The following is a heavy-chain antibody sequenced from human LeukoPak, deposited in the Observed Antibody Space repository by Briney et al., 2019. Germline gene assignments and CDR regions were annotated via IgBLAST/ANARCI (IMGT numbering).Heavy chain of an antibody. Sequence: GGSLRLSCAASGFTLGSANAMTWVRQAPGKGLEWVSAISGSGGSTYYADSVKGRFTISRDNSKNTLYLQMNSLRAEDTAVYYCAKDRRYCSSTSCHSDYWGQGTLVTVSS. CDR2: ISGSGGST. J-gene: IGHJ4*02. D-gene: IGHD2-2*01. V-gene: IGHV3-23*01. CDR1: GFTLGSANA. CDR3: AKDRRYCSSTSCHSDY.